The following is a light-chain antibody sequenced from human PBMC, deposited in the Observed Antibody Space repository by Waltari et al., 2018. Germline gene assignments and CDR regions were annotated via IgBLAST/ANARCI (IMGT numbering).Light chain of an antibody. CDR1: QSINDY. CDR2: DAS. Sequence: EIVLPQSPATLSLSPGERVTLSCRASQSINDYLAWYQQKPGQPPRLLIYDASNRAAGIPARFRGSGSGTDFTLTISGLEPEDFAVYYCQQRRHWPLTFGGGTTLEI. CDR3: QQRRHWPLT. J-gene: IGKJ4*01. V-gene: IGKV3-11*01.